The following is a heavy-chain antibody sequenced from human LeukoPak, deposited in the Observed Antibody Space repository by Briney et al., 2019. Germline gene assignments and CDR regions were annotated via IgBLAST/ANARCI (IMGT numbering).Heavy chain of an antibody. CDR3: ARDRSRDYFDY. J-gene: IGHJ4*02. CDR2: IYYSGST. CDR1: GGSNSSYY. Sequence: SETLSLTCTVSGGSNSSYYWSWIRQPPGKGLEWIGYIYYSGSTNYNPSLKSRVTISVDTSKNQFSLKLSSVTAADTAVYYCARDRSRDYFDYWGQGTLVTVSS. V-gene: IGHV4-59*12.